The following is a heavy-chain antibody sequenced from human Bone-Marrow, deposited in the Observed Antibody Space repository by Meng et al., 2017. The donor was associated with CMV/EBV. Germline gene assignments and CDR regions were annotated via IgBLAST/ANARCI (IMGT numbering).Heavy chain of an antibody. V-gene: IGHV3-48*03. Sequence: GESLKISCAVSGFNISNYEMTWVRQAPGEGLEWVSFISNAGTTIHYADSVKGRFTVSRDNVHNSLYLQMTSLRAEDTALYYCARDRMFFGLIMRDGCAVWGQGPMVTVSS. CDR1: GFNISNYE. J-gene: IGHJ3*01. D-gene: IGHD3/OR15-3a*01. CDR2: ISNAGTTI. CDR3: ARDRMFFGLIMRDGCAV.